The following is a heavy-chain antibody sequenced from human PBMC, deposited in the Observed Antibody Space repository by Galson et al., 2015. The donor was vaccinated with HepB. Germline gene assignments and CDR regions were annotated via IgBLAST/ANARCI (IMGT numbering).Heavy chain of an antibody. CDR2: IYHNGLS. J-gene: IGHJ4*02. D-gene: IGHD2-2*01. CDR1: GASISSGHW. V-gene: IGHV4-4*01. Sequence: ETLSLTCTVSGASISSGHWWTWVRQPPGKGLEWIGQIYHNGLSKYNPSLKSRVTISVDKSQKQVSLKLNSVTAADTAVYFCANYLAVPSDFEYWGQGTLVTVSS. CDR3: ANYLAVPSDFEY.